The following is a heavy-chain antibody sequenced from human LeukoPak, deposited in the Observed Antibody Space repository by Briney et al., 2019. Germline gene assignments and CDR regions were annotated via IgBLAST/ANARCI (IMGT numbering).Heavy chain of an antibody. CDR2: IDNDGSDT. Sequence: GGSLRLSCAASGFTFSSYAMSWVRQAPGKGLEWVSRIDNDGSDTIYADSVKGRFTLSRDNAKNTVYLQMNSLTAENTAVYYCARGGFHHGFDIWGEGKMVTVS. CDR1: GFTFSSYA. D-gene: IGHD1-14*01. CDR3: ARGGFHHGFDI. J-gene: IGHJ3*02. V-gene: IGHV3-74*01.